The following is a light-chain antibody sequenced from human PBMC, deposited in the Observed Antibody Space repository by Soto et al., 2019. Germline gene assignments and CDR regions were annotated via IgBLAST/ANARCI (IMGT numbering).Light chain of an antibody. CDR3: QQYGSSPLT. CDR2: RAS. Sequence: EIVLTQSPVTRSLSPGERATLSCRASQSVSSNYLAWYQQKPGQAPKVLIYRASSRATGIPDRFSGSGSGTDFTLTISRLEPEDFAVYYCQQYGSSPLTFGGGTKVDIK. J-gene: IGKJ4*01. CDR1: QSVSSNY. V-gene: IGKV3-20*01.